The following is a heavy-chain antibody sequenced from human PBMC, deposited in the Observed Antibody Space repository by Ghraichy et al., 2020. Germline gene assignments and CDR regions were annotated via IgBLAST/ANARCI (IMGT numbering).Heavy chain of an antibody. CDR2: INHSGST. CDR3: ARGDSYGSAY. J-gene: IGHJ4*02. Sequence: SETLSLTCAVYGGSFSGYYWSWIRQPPGKGLEWIGEINHSGSTNYNPSLKSRVTISVDTSKNQFSLKLSSVTAADTAVYYCARGDSYGSAYWGQGTLVTVSS. D-gene: IGHD5-18*01. V-gene: IGHV4-34*01. CDR1: GGSFSGYY.